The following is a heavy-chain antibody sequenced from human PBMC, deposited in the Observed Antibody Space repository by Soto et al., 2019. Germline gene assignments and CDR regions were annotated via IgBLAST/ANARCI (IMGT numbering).Heavy chain of an antibody. CDR2: VYYSGTT. CDR1: GGSTRDSNYY. Sequence: SETLSLTCTVSGGSTRDSNYYWCWFLHSPEKGLEWIGSVYYSGTTYYKPSLQSQATISVDTSKNQLSLILRSVTATDTAVYYCARHSGRFGLAGAGIDSWGQGTRVTVSS. D-gene: IGHD6-19*01. J-gene: IGHJ5*01. CDR3: ARHSGRFGLAGAGIDS. V-gene: IGHV4-39*01.